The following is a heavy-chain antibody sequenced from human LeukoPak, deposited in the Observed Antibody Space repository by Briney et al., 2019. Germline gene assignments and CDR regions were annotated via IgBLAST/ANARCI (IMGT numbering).Heavy chain of an antibody. D-gene: IGHD2-21*02. CDR2: INSDGSST. J-gene: IGHJ4*02. CDR3: AHLLFSPYCGGDCYAATSDY. CDR1: GFTFSSYW. Sequence: PGGSLRLSCAASGFTFSSYWMHWARQAPGKGLVWVSRINSDGSSTSYADSVKGRVTISRDNAKNTLYLQMNSLRAEDTAVYYCAHLLFSPYCGGDCYAATSDYWGQGTLVTVSS. V-gene: IGHV3-74*01.